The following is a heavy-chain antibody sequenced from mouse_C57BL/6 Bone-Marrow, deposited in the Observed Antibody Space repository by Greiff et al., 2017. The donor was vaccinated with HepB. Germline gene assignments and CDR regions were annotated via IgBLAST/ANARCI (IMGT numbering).Heavy chain of an antibody. Sequence: VQLQQSGPGLVQPSQSLSITCTVSGFSLTSYGVHWVRQSPGKGLEWLGVIWSGGSTDYNAAFISRLSISKDNSKSQVFFKMNSLQADDTAIYYCARQFITTVVATYYYAMDYWGQGTSVTVSS. J-gene: IGHJ4*01. V-gene: IGHV2-2*01. D-gene: IGHD1-1*01. CDR1: GFSLTSYG. CDR2: IWSGGST. CDR3: ARQFITTVVATYYYAMDY.